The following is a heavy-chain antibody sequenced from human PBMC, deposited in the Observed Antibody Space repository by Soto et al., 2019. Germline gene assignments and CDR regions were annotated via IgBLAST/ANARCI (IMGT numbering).Heavy chain of an antibody. CDR2: TYYRSKWYN. D-gene: IGHD6-13*01. CDR3: ARGEIAPYYYYYGMDV. Sequence: SQTLSLTCAISGDSVSSNSAAWNWIRQSPSRGLEWLGRTYYRSKWYNDYAVSVKSRITINPDTSKNQFSLQLNSVTPEDTAVYYCARGEIAPYYYYYGMDVWGQGTTVTVSS. CDR1: GDSVSSNSAA. J-gene: IGHJ6*02. V-gene: IGHV6-1*01.